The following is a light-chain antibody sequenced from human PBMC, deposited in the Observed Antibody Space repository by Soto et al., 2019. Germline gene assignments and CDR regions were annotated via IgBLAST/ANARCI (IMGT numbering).Light chain of an antibody. CDR3: QQYGSSGT. CDR2: DAS. CDR1: QSVSSSS. V-gene: IGKV3-20*01. J-gene: IGKJ1*01. Sequence: EIVLTQSPGTLSLSPGERATLSCRASQSVSSSSLAWYQQKRGQAPRLLIYDASNRATGIPDRFSGSGSGTDFTLTISGLEPEDFAVYYCQQYGSSGTFGQGTKVDIK.